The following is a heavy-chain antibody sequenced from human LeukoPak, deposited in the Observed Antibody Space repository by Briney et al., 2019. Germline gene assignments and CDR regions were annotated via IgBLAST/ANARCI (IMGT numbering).Heavy chain of an antibody. D-gene: IGHD3-22*01. CDR2: IWYDGSNK. CDR3: ARDGGSYYDNSAYSH. CDR1: GFTFSSYG. Sequence: GGSLRLSCAASGFTFSSYGMYWVRQAPGKGLEWVSVIWYDGSNKYYADSVKGRFTISRDNSKNTLYLQMNSLRAEDTAVYYCARDGGSYYDNSAYSHWGQGALVTVSS. V-gene: IGHV3-33*01. J-gene: IGHJ4*02.